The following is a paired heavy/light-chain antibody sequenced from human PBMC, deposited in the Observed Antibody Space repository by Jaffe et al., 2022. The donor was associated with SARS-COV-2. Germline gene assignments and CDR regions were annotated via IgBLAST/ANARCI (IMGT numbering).Heavy chain of an antibody. J-gene: IGHJ4*02. Sequence: EVQLLESGGGLVQPGGSLRLSCAASGFPLRSYAMNWVRQAPGKGLEWVSAISGSGYSTYYGDSVKGRFTISRDNSKNTLYLQMNSLRAEDTAIYYCAKSGGDWPLSNDYWGQGTLVTVSS. CDR2: ISGSGYST. V-gene: IGHV3-23*01. D-gene: IGHD2-21*02. CDR1: GFPLRSYA. CDR3: AKSGGDWPLSNDY.
Light chain of an antibody. Sequence: EIVMTQSPATLSVSPGERATLSCRASQSVSSNLAWYQQKPGQAPRLLIYGASTRATGIPARFSGSGSGTEFTLTISSLQSEEFAVYYCQQYNNWPYTFGQGTKLEIK. J-gene: IGKJ2*01. CDR3: QQYNNWPYT. V-gene: IGKV3-15*01. CDR2: GAS. CDR1: QSVSSN.